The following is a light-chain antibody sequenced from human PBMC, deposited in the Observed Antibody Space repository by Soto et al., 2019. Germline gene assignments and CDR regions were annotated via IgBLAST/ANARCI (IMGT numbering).Light chain of an antibody. CDR2: GAS. Sequence: DIVLTQSPGTLSLSPGERDTLSCRASQSVSSRYSAWYQQKPGQAPRLLNYGASSRATGIPDRFSGSGSGTDFTLTVSRLEREDFAVYYCQQSGTSPYTFGPGTKMEIK. CDR3: QQSGTSPYT. CDR1: QSVSSRY. J-gene: IGKJ2*01. V-gene: IGKV3-20*01.